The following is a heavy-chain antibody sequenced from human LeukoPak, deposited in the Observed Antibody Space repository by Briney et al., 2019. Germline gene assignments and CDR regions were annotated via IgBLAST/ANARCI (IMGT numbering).Heavy chain of an antibody. V-gene: IGHV1-18*01. Sequence: ASMKVSCKASGYTFTSYGISWVRQAPGQGLEWMGWISAHNGNTNYAQKLQGRVTMTTDTSTSTAYMELRSLRSDDTAVYYCARRPILTGYFPFDYWGQGTLVTVSS. CDR1: GYTFTSYG. CDR3: ARRPILTGYFPFDY. D-gene: IGHD3-9*01. CDR2: ISAHNGNT. J-gene: IGHJ4*02.